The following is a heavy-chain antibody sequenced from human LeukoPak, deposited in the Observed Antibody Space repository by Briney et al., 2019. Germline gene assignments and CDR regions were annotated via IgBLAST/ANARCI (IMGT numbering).Heavy chain of an antibody. V-gene: IGHV1-8*01. Sequence: ASVKVSCKASGYIFTSYDINWVRQATGQGLEWMGWMNPNSGNTGYAQKFQGRVTMTRNTSISTAYMELSSLRSEDTAVYYCAISLSSRGAFDIWGQGTMVTVSS. CDR1: GYIFTSYD. CDR3: AISLSSRGAFDI. J-gene: IGHJ3*02. D-gene: IGHD6-19*01. CDR2: MNPNSGNT.